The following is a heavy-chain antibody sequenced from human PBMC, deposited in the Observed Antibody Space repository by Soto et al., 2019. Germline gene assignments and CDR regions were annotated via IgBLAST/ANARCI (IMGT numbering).Heavy chain of an antibody. D-gene: IGHD2-21*01. CDR2: IVVGSGNT. Sequence: ASVKVSCKASGFTFTSSAMQWVRQARGQRLEWIGWIVVGSGNTNYAQKFQERVTITRDMSTSTAYMELSSLRSEDTAVYYCAAGYLLWGSPTIGSFDYWGQGTLVTVSS. J-gene: IGHJ4*02. V-gene: IGHV1-58*02. CDR1: GFTFTSSA. CDR3: AAGYLLWGSPTIGSFDY.